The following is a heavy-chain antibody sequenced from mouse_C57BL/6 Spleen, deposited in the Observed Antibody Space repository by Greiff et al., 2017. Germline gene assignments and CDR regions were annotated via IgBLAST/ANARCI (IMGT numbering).Heavy chain of an antibody. V-gene: IGHV2-3*01. CDR2: IWGDGST. J-gene: IGHJ1*03. CDR3: AKKGGGSSWYFDV. D-gene: IGHD1-1*01. CDR1: GFSLTSYG. Sequence: QVQLKESGPGLVAPSQSLSITCTISGFSLTSYGVSWVRQPPGKGLEWLGVIWGDGSTNYHSALISRLSISKDNSKSQVFLKLNSRQTDDTATYYCAKKGGGSSWYFDVWGTGTTVTVSS.